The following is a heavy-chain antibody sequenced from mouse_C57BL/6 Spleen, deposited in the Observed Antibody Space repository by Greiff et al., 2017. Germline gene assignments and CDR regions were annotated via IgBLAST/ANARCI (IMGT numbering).Heavy chain of an antibody. J-gene: IGHJ1*03. CDR1: GFNIKNTY. Sequence: VQLQQSVAELVRPGASVKLSCTASGFNIKNTYMHWVKQRPEQGLEWIGRIDPANGNTKYAPKFQGKATITADTSSNTAYLQLISLTAEATAIYYCASALYGNSPLWYFDVWGTGTTATVSS. V-gene: IGHV14-3*01. CDR2: IDPANGNT. D-gene: IGHD2-1*01. CDR3: ASALYGNSPLWYFDV.